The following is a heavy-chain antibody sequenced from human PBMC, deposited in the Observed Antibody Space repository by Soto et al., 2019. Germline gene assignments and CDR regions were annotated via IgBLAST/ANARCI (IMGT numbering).Heavy chain of an antibody. Sequence: PGGSLRLSCEASGFTFSAYVMNWVRQGPGKGLEWVATIGRGDDKYYADSVKDGFTISRDTSTNTLFLQMNSRRAEDTALYFCAKDGTTAGQDRYGMDVWGQGTPVTVSS. CDR3: AKDGTTAGQDRYGMDV. D-gene: IGHD1-1*01. V-gene: IGHV3-23*01. CDR1: GFTFSAYV. J-gene: IGHJ6*02. CDR2: IGRGDDK.